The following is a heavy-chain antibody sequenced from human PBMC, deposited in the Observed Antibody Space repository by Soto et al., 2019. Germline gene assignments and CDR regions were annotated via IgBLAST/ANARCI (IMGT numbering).Heavy chain of an antibody. J-gene: IGHJ6*02. CDR1: GYTFTNYD. CDR3: ARGYYYVSGSTTPVGMDV. CDR2: ISTYTGNT. D-gene: IGHD3-10*01. Sequence: QVHLVQSGAEVKKPGASVKVSCKASGYTFTNYDINWVRQAPGQGLEWMGWISTYTGNTNYAQKLQGRVTMTTDTATLAAYMEVTSLRADYMAVYYCARGYYYVSGSTTPVGMDVWGQGNKFTVSS. V-gene: IGHV1-18*03.